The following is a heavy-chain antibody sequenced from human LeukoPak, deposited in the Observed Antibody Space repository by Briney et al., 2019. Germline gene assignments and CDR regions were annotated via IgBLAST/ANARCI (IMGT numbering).Heavy chain of an antibody. CDR1: GYTFTSYD. V-gene: IGHV1-8*01. Sequence: ASVKVSCKASGYTFTSYDINWVRQATGQGLEWMGWMNPNSGNTGCAQKFQGRVTMTRNTSISTAYMELSSLRSEDTAVYYCATGSSLADLFGYYYYMDVWGKGTTVTVSS. D-gene: IGHD6-13*01. J-gene: IGHJ6*03. CDR3: ATGSSLADLFGYYYYMDV. CDR2: MNPNSGNT.